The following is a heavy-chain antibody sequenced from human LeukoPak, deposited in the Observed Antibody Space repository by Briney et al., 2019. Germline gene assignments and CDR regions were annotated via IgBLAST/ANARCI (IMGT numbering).Heavy chain of an antibody. CDR3: ARGGGSGYDSGYYDY. D-gene: IGHD5-12*01. CDR2: IYYSGST. Sequence: SQTLSLTCTVSGGSISSGGYYWSWIRQHPGKGLEWIGYIYYSGSTYYNPSLKSRVTISVDTSKNQFPLKLSSVTAADTAVYYCARGGGSGYDSGYYDYWGQGTLVTVSS. J-gene: IGHJ4*02. CDR1: GGSISSGGYY. V-gene: IGHV4-31*03.